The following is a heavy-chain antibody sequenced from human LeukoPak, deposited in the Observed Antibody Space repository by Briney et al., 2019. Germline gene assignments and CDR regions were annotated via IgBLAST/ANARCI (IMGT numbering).Heavy chain of an antibody. Sequence: GASVTVSFKASGGTFISYAISWVRQAPGQGLEWMGRIIPILGIANYAQKFQGRVTITADKSTSTAYMELSSLRSEDTAVYYCARSWGIVGATGPTDYWGQGTLVTVSS. V-gene: IGHV1-69*04. CDR1: GGTFISYA. CDR2: IIPILGIA. J-gene: IGHJ4*02. D-gene: IGHD1-26*01. CDR3: ARSWGIVGATGPTDY.